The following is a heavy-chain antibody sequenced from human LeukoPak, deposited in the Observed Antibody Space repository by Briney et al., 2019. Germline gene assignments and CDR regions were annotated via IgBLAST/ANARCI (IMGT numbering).Heavy chain of an antibody. CDR3: ARGHWGDI. V-gene: IGHV4-39*07. D-gene: IGHD3-16*01. CDR1: GGSITSYY. CDR2: IYYSGST. J-gene: IGHJ3*02. Sequence: PSETLSLTCSVSGGSITSYYWGWIRQPPGKGLEWIGSIYYSGSTYYNPSLKSRVTISVDTSKNQFSLKLSSVTAADTAVYYCARGHWGDIWGQGTMVTVSS.